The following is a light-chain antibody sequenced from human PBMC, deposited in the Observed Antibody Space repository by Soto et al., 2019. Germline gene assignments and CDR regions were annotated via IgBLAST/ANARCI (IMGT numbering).Light chain of an antibody. V-gene: IGKV3-20*01. J-gene: IGKJ5*01. CDR1: QNVSSSY. Sequence: IVLTPSPGTLSFSPVEISTLYCSASQNVSSSYLAWYQQKTGQAPRLLIYGASSRATGIPDRFSGSGSGTDFTLTISRLEPEDFAVYYCQQDGSNWPPEIICGQGTRRAIK. CDR2: GAS. CDR3: QQDGSNWPPEII.